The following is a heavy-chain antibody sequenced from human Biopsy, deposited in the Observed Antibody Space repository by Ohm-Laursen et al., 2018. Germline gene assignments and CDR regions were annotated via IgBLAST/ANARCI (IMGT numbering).Heavy chain of an antibody. Sequence: SQTLSLTCTVSGGSISSDYWSWIRQSPGKGLEWIGYISNRGSTNYNPSLRGRVTISVDTSKNQFSLKLSSMTAADTAVFFCARLYRLDDYWNDDPPDAFDVWGQGTMVTVSS. V-gene: IGHV4-59*01. CDR2: ISNRGST. CDR1: GGSISSDY. CDR3: ARLYRLDDYWNDDPPDAFDV. J-gene: IGHJ3*01. D-gene: IGHD3-3*01.